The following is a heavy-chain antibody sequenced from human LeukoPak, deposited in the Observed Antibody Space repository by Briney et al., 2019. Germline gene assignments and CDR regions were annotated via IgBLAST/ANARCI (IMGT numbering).Heavy chain of an antibody. D-gene: IGHD6-19*01. CDR1: GGSISSSSYY. J-gene: IGHJ4*02. CDR2: IYYSGST. Sequence: PSETLSLTCTVSGGSISSSSYYWAWIRQPPGKGLEWIGSIYYSGSTYYNPSLKSRVTISVDTSKNQFSLKLSSVTAADTAVYYCASCDSSGWHTTFDYWGQGTLVTVSS. V-gene: IGHV4-39*01. CDR3: ASCDSSGWHTTFDY.